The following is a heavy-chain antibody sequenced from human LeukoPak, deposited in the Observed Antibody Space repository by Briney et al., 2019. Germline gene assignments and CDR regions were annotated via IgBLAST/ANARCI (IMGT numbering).Heavy chain of an antibody. CDR3: ARDIAVYGGDYYYGMDV. V-gene: IGHV1-69*04. CDR2: IIPILGIA. Sequence: GSSVKVSCKASGGTFSSYAISWVRPAPGQGLEWMGRIIPILGIANYAQKFQGRVTITADRSTSTAYMELCSLRSEDTAVYYCARDIAVYGGDYYYGMDVWGQGTTVTVSS. J-gene: IGHJ6*02. CDR1: GGTFSSYA. D-gene: IGHD6-19*01.